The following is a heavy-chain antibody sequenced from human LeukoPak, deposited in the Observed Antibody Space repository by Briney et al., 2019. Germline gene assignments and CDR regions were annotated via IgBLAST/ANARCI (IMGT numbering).Heavy chain of an antibody. V-gene: IGHV1-18*01. CDR3: ARAARELLPLQH. CDR1: GYTFTSYG. CDR2: ISAYSGNT. Sequence: GASVKVSCKTSGYTFTSYGINWVRQAPGQGLEWLGWISAYSGNTNSAQKLQGRVTMTTDTSTSTAYMELRSLRSDDTAVYYCARAARELLPLQHWGQGTLVTVSP. D-gene: IGHD1-26*01. J-gene: IGHJ1*01.